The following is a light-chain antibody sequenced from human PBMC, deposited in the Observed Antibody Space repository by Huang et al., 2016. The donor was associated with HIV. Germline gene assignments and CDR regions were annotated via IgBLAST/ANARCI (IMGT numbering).Light chain of an antibody. Sequence: DIQMTQSPSSLSASVGERVTIPCQASQDISNYLNWYQQKPGKAPKLLIYDASNLETGVPSRFSGSRSGTHFTFTINNLQPEDIATYYCQQYDNLHTFGQGTKLEIK. J-gene: IGKJ2*01. CDR2: DAS. CDR3: QQYDNLHT. CDR1: QDISNY. V-gene: IGKV1-33*01.